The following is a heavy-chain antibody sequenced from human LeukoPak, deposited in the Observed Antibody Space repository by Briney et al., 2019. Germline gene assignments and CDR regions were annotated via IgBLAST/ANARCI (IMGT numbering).Heavy chain of an antibody. Sequence: ASVTVSCTASVYTFTIYDINWVRQAPGQGLEWMGWMNPNSGNTGYAQKFQGRVTMTRNTSISTAYMELSSLRSEDTAVYYCALRGYSYGSPYYYYYYMDVWGKGTTVTVSS. D-gene: IGHD5-18*01. J-gene: IGHJ6*03. CDR2: MNPNSGNT. CDR3: ALRGYSYGSPYYYYYYMDV. CDR1: VYTFTIYD. V-gene: IGHV1-8*01.